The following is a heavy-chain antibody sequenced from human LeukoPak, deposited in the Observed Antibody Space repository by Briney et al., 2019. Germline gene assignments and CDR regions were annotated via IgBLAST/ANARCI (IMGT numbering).Heavy chain of an antibody. J-gene: IGHJ4*02. V-gene: IGHV4-30-2*01. CDR3: ARASYDCSSTSCYTHFDY. D-gene: IGHD2-2*02. CDR1: GGSISSGGYS. Sequence: SQTLSLTCAVSGGSISSGGYSWSWIRQPPGKGLEWIGYIYHSGSTYYNPSLKSRVTISVDRSKNQFSLKLSSVTAADTAVYYCARASYDCSSTSCYTHFDYWGQGTLVTVSS. CDR2: IYHSGST.